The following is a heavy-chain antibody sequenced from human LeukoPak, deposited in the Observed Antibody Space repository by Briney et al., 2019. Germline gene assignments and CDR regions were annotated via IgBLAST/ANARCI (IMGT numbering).Heavy chain of an antibody. CDR1: GFTFSSYG. CDR2: IWYDGSNK. CDR3: ARARWAASLYYYYYGMDV. Sequence: GGSLRLSCAASGFTFSSYGMHWVRQAPGKGLEWVAVIWYDGSNKYYADSVKGRFTISRDNSKNTLYLQMNSLRAEDTAEYYCARARWAASLYYYYYGMDVWGQGTTVTVSS. V-gene: IGHV3-33*01. J-gene: IGHJ6*02. D-gene: IGHD6-13*01.